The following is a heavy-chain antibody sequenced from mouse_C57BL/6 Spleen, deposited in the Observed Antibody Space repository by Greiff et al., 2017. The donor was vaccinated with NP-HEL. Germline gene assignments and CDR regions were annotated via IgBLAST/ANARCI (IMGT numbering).Heavy chain of an antibody. J-gene: IGHJ2*01. Sequence: QVQQQQPGAELVRPGSSVKLSCKASGYTFTSYWMHWVKQRPIQGLEWIGNIDPSDSETHYNQKFKDKATLTVDKSSSTAYMQLSSLTSEDSAVYYCARGTAQATDDWGQGTTLTVSS. CDR3: ARGTAQATDD. CDR1: GYTFTSYW. CDR2: IDPSDSET. V-gene: IGHV1-52*01. D-gene: IGHD3-2*02.